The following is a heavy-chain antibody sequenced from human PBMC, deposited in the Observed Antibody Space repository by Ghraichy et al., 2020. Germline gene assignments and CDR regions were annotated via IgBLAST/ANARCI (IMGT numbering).Heavy chain of an antibody. CDR1: GFTFRTYW. V-gene: IGHV3-7*04. Sequence: GGSLRLSCAASGFTFRTYWMTWVRQAPGKGLEWVANIEQDGSEKYYVDSVKGRFTISRDNAKNSLYLQMNSLRAEDTAVYYCAMELHKVGANSSYYYYGIVVWSQGATVTVTS. D-gene: IGHD1-26*01. CDR3: AMELHKVGANSSYYYYGIVV. CDR2: IEQDGSEK. J-gene: IGHJ6*02.